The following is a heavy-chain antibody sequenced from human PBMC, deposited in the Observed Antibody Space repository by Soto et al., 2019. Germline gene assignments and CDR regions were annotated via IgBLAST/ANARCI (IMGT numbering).Heavy chain of an antibody. J-gene: IGHJ4*02. CDR1: GGTFSSYA. CDR3: ASTYYYDSSGYSYYFDY. CDR2: IIPIFGTA. V-gene: IGHV1-69*12. Sequence: QVQLVHSGAEVKKPGSSVKVSCKASGGTFSSYAISWVRQAPGQGLEWMGGIIPIFGTANYAQKFQGRVTITADESTSTAYMELSSLRSEDTAVYYCASTYYYDSSGYSYYFDYWGQGTLVTVSS. D-gene: IGHD3-22*01.